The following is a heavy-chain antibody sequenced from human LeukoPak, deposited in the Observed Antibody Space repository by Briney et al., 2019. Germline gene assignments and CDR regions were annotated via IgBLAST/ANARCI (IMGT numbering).Heavy chain of an antibody. CDR1: GYTFTGYY. J-gene: IGHJ6*03. V-gene: IGHV1-2*02. Sequence: ASVKVSCKASGYTFTGYYMHWVRQAPGQGLEWMGWINPNSGGTNYAQKFQGRVTMTRDTSISTAYMELSRLRSDGTAVYYCARDIVVVPAGTYYYYYYYMDVWGKGTTVTVSS. CDR2: INPNSGGT. CDR3: ARDIVVVPAGTYYYYYYYMDV. D-gene: IGHD2-2*01.